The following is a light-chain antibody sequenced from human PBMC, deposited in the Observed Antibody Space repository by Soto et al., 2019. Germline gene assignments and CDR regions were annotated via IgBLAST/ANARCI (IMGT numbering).Light chain of an antibody. CDR3: SSYTSSSTPV. CDR2: DVS. V-gene: IGLV2-14*01. J-gene: IGLJ2*01. Sequence: QSALTQPASVSGSPGQSITISCTGTSSDVGGYNYVSWYQQHPGKAPKLMIYDVSNRPSGVSNRVSGSKSGNTASLTISGLQAEDEAEYYCSSYTSSSTPVCGGRTKLTL. CDR1: SSDVGGYNY.